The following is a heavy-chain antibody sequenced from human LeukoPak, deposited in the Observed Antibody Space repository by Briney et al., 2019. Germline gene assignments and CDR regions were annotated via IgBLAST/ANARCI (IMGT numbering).Heavy chain of an antibody. Sequence: GASVKVSCKASGYTFTSYGISWVRQAPGQGLEWMGWISAYNGNTNYAQKLQGRVTMTTDTSTSTACMELRSLRSDDTAVYYCARDRYCSGGSCYSAVDYWGQGTLVTVSS. CDR2: ISAYNGNT. J-gene: IGHJ4*02. CDR1: GYTFTSYG. V-gene: IGHV1-18*01. CDR3: ARDRYCSGGSCYSAVDY. D-gene: IGHD2-15*01.